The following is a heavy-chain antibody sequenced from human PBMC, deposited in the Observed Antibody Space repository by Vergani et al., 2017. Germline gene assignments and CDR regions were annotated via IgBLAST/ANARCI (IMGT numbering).Heavy chain of an antibody. CDR3: ARHTTYTDS. CDR2: IYPADSDT. J-gene: IGHJ4*02. V-gene: IGHV5-51*01. CDR1: EYSFGNYW. Sequence: EVELVQSGPEMRKPGESLKISCKGSEYSFGNYWIGWVRQLPGKGLEWMGIIYPADSDTRYSPSFQGQVTISADKSISTAILQWDSLKASDTALYYCARHTTYTDSWGQGPLVTVSS. D-gene: IGHD1-1*01.